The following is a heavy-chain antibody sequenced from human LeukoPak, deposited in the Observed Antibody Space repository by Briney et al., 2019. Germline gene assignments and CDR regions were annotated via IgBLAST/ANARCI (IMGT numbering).Heavy chain of an antibody. J-gene: IGHJ4*02. Sequence: GGSLRLSCAASGFTFRSHTMNWVRQAPGKGLEWVSVIYSGGSTYYADSVKGRFTISRDNSKNTLYLQMNSLRAEDTAVYYCARDLVGATGHWGQGTLVTVSS. V-gene: IGHV3-53*01. CDR2: IYSGGST. CDR3: ARDLVGATGH. CDR1: GFTFRSHT. D-gene: IGHD1-26*01.